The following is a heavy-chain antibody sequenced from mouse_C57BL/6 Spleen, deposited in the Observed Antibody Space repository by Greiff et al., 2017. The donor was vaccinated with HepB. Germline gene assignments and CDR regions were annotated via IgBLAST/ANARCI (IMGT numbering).Heavy chain of an antibody. Sequence: VQLQQPGAELVKPGASVKMSCKASGYTFTSYWITWVKQRPGQGLEWIGDIYPGSGSTNYNEKFKSKATLTVDTSSSTAYMQLSSLTSEDSAVYYCARHAYGSSYWYFDVWGTGTTVTVSS. V-gene: IGHV1-55*01. CDR3: ARHAYGSSYWYFDV. CDR1: GYTFTSYW. J-gene: IGHJ1*03. CDR2: IYPGSGST. D-gene: IGHD1-1*01.